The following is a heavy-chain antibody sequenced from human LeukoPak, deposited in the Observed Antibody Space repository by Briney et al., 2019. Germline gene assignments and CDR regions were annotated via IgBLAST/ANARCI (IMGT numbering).Heavy chain of an antibody. D-gene: IGHD3-10*01. Sequence: PGGSLRLSCAASGFTFSRYAMSWVRQAPGKGLEWVSAISGSGGSTYYADSVKGRFTISRDNSKNTLYLQMNSLRAEDTAVYYCAKDRATMVRGVILGWFDPWGQGTLVTVSS. CDR2: ISGSGGST. CDR1: GFTFSRYA. V-gene: IGHV3-23*01. CDR3: AKDRATMVRGVILGWFDP. J-gene: IGHJ5*02.